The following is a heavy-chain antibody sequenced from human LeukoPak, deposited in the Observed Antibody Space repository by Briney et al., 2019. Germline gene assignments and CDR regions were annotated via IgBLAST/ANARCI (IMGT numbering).Heavy chain of an antibody. V-gene: IGHV4-30-4*08. D-gene: IGHD2-2*01. J-gene: IGHJ4*02. CDR2: IYYSGST. CDR1: GGSISSGDYY. CDR3: ARYCSSTSCYLFDY. Sequence: SETLSLTCTVSGGSISSGDYYWSWIRQPPGTGLEWIGYIYYSGSTYYNPSLKSRVTISVDTSKNQFSLKLSSVTAADTAVYYCARYCSSTSCYLFDYWGQGTLVTVSS.